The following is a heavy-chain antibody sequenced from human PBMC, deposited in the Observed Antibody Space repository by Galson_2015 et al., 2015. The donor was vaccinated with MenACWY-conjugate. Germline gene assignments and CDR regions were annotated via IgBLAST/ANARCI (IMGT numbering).Heavy chain of an antibody. CDR1: GGSVTSDTDY. CDR3: AREPTYSGSFGWFDP. CDR2: LSYSGRA. D-gene: IGHD1-26*01. V-gene: IGHV4-61*01. J-gene: IGHJ5*02. Sequence: ETLSLPCPVSGGSVTSDTDYWSWLRQSPEKGLEWIGWLSYSGRANYNPSLKSRVTISMDTSNNQFSLRLTSMTAADTAMYYCAREPTYSGSFGWFDPWGQGTLVTVSS.